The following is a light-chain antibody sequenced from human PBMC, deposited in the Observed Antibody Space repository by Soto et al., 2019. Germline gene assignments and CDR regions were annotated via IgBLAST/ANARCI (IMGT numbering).Light chain of an antibody. J-gene: IGLJ2*01. CDR2: EVS. CDR1: SSEVGSYNR. Sequence: QSALTQPPSVSGSPGQSVTISCTGTSSEVGSYNRVSWYQQPPGTAPKLMIYEVSNRPSGVPDRFSGSKSGNTASLTISGLQAEDEADYYCTSYTGSSTFVVFGGGTKLTVL. V-gene: IGLV2-18*02. CDR3: TSYTGSSTFVV.